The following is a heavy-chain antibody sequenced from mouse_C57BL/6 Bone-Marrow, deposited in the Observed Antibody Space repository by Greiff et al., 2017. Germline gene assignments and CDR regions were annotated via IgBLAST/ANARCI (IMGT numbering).Heavy chain of an antibody. Sequence: QVHVKQPGAELVKPGASVKLSCKASGYTFTSYWMHWVKQRPGQGLEWIGMIHPNSGSTNYNEKFKSKATLTVDKSSSTAYMQLSSLTSEDSAVYYCARGGLLQRYYAMDYWGQGTSVTVSS. CDR2: IHPNSGST. CDR3: ARGGLLQRYYAMDY. V-gene: IGHV1-64*01. CDR1: GYTFTSYW. J-gene: IGHJ4*01. D-gene: IGHD2-3*01.